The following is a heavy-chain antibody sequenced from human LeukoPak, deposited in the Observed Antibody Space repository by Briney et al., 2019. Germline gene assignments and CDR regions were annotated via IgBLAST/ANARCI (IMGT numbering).Heavy chain of an antibody. CDR1: GYTFTAYY. Sequence: ASVKVSCKASGYTFTAYYLHWVRQAPGQGLEWMGWINPNSGDTNYAQKFQGRVTLTRDTSTSTAYMELSRLTSDDTAAYYCARGTLDPWGQGTLVTVSS. CDR2: INPNSGDT. J-gene: IGHJ5*02. V-gene: IGHV1-2*02. CDR3: ARGTLDP.